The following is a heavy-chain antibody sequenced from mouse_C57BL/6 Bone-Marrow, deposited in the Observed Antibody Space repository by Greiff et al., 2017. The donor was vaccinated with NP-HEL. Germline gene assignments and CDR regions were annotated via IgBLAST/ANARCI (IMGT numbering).Heavy chain of an antibody. CDR2: IWGDGSR. CDR1: GFSLTSYG. Sequence: QVQLKESGPGLVAPSQSLTITCTVSGFSLTSYGVSWVRQPPGKGLEWLGVIWGDGSRNYHSAPISRLGISKDNTKCQVFLKLTSLQTDDTDSYCCAELGLRRPWFAYWGQGTLVTVSA. J-gene: IGHJ3*01. CDR3: AELGLRRPWFAY. V-gene: IGHV2-3*01. D-gene: IGHD2-2*01.